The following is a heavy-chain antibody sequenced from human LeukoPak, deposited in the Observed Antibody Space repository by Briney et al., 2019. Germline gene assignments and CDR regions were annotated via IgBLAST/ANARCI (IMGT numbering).Heavy chain of an antibody. Sequence: SETLSLTCTVSGGSISSYYWSWIRQPPGKGLEWIGEINHSGSTNYSPSLKSRVTISVDTSKNQFSLKLSSVTAADTAVYYCARRRNCSGGSCYHYHFDYWGQGTLVTVSS. D-gene: IGHD2-15*01. V-gene: IGHV4-34*01. J-gene: IGHJ4*02. CDR1: GGSISSYY. CDR2: INHSGST. CDR3: ARRRNCSGGSCYHYHFDY.